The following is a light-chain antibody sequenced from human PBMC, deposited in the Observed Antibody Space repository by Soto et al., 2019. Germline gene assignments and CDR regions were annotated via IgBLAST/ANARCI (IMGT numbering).Light chain of an antibody. CDR2: GAS. CDR3: QQYNNWLFT. J-gene: IGKJ3*01. V-gene: IGKV3-15*01. Sequence: EIVMTQSPATLSVSPGERATLSCRASQSVSSNLAWYQQKPGQAHRLLIYGASTRATGIPARFSGSGSGTEFTLTISSLQSRDFAVYYCQQYNNWLFTFGPGTKVDIK. CDR1: QSVSSN.